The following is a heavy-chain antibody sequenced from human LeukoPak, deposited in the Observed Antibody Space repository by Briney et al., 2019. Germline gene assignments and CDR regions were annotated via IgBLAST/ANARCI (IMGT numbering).Heavy chain of an antibody. CDR2: IYASGST. J-gene: IGHJ3*02. V-gene: IGHV4-4*07. CDR1: GGSISKYY. D-gene: IGHD6-6*01. CDR3: ARQQAALYAFDI. Sequence: SETLSLTCTVSGGSISKYYWSWIRQPAGKGLEWIGHIYASGSTNYNPSLKSRVTMSVDTSKNQFSLKVSSVTAADTAVYYCARQQAALYAFDIWGQGTMVTVSS.